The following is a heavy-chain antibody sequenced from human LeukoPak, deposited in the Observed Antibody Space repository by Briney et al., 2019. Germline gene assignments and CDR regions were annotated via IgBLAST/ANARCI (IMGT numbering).Heavy chain of an antibody. J-gene: IGHJ4*02. Sequence: SETLSLTCTVSGGSISSYYWSWIRQPPGKGLEWIGYIYHSGSTNYNPSLKSRVTISLDTSKNQFSLKLSSMTAADTAVYYCARAPGYSSLYYFDYWGQGTLVTVSS. CDR2: IYHSGST. CDR3: ARAPGYSSLYYFDY. D-gene: IGHD6-13*01. V-gene: IGHV4-59*01. CDR1: GGSISSYY.